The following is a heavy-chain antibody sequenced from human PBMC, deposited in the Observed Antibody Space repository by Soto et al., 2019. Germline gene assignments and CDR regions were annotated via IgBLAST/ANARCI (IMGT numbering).Heavy chain of an antibody. J-gene: IGHJ3*02. CDR2: ISYSGST. CDR3: ARRGARVVVILNAFDI. D-gene: IGHD3-22*01. Sequence: QLQLQESGPGLVKPSETLSLTCTVSGGSISSSSYYWGWIRQPPGKGLEWIGSISYSGSTYYNPSLKSRVTISVDTSKNQFSLKLSSVTAADTAVYYCARRGARVVVILNAFDIWGQGTMVTVSS. CDR1: GGSISSSSYY. V-gene: IGHV4-39*01.